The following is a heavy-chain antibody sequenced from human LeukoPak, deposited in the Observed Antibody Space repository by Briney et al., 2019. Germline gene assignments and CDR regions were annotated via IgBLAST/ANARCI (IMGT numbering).Heavy chain of an antibody. D-gene: IGHD7-27*01. Sequence: SETLSLTCAVYGGSFSGYYWSWIRQPPGKGLEWIGEINHSGSTNYNPSLKSRVTISVDTSKNQFSLKLSSVTAADTAVYYCARTGDRDAFDIWGQGTMVTVSS. CDR3: ARTGDRDAFDI. J-gene: IGHJ3*02. CDR1: GGSFSGYY. CDR2: INHSGST. V-gene: IGHV4-34*01.